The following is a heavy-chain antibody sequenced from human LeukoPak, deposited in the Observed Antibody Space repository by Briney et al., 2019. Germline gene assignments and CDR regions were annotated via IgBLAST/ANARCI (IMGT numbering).Heavy chain of an antibody. V-gene: IGHV3-21*01. Sequence: GGSLRLSCAASGFTFSSYSMNWVRQAPGKGLEWVSSISSSSYIYYAGSVKGRFTISRDNAKNSLYLQMNSLRAEDTAVYYCARATPVAQGGMDVWGQGTTVTVSS. CDR2: ISSSSYI. CDR3: ARATPVAQGGMDV. J-gene: IGHJ6*02. D-gene: IGHD4-23*01. CDR1: GFTFSSYS.